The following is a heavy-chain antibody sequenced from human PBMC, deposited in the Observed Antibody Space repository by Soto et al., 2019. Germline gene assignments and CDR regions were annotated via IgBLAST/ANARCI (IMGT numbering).Heavy chain of an antibody. J-gene: IGHJ5*02. D-gene: IGHD5-18*01. CDR3: VRGRGYSYQNYFDL. Sequence: SETQSRTCTVSGGSISSYYWSGIRQPPGKGPEWIGYIYYSGSTNYNPSLKSRVTISVDTSKNQFSLKLSSVTAADTAVYFCVRGRGYSYQNYFDLWGQGSLVTVSS. CDR2: IYYSGST. CDR1: GGSISSYY. V-gene: IGHV4-59*12.